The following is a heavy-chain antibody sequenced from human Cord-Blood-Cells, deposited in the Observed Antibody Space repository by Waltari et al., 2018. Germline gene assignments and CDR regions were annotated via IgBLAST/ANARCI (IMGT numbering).Heavy chain of an antibody. J-gene: IGHJ4*02. Sequence: EVQLVESGGGLVQPGGSLRLSCAASGFTFSSYWMHWARQAQGRGRVWVARINSDGSSTSYADSGKGRFTISRDNAKNTLYLQMNSLRAEDTAVYYCARDVVRDFWSGYYDYWGQGTLVTVSS. D-gene: IGHD3-3*01. CDR2: INSDGSST. V-gene: IGHV3-74*01. CDR3: ARDVVRDFWSGYYDY. CDR1: GFTFSSYW.